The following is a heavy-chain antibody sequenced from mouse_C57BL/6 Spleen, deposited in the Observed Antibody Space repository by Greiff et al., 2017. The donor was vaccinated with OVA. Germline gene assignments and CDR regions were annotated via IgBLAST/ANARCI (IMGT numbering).Heavy chain of an antibody. CDR3: ARRGRGWYFDV. J-gene: IGHJ1*03. V-gene: IGHV5-2*03. Sequence: EVMVVESGGGLVQPGESLKLSCASPEYAFPSHDMSWVRPPPAQRLELVAAINSDSGSNYYPDTLEHRFIISRDNTRKTLYLQMSRLRYEDTAMYYCARRGRGWYFDVWGTGTTVTVSS. CDR2: INSDSGSN. CDR1: EYAFPSHD.